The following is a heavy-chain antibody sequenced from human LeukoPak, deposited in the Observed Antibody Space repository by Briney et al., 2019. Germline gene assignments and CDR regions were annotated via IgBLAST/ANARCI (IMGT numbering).Heavy chain of an antibody. CDR2: ISGGSSDI. CDR3: ARDYFYCGGDCFVDY. J-gene: IGHJ4*02. CDR1: GFTFSDYG. Sequence: GGSLKLSCAGSGFTFSDYGMNWVRQAPGKGLEWVSSISGGSSDINYADSVKGRFTISRDNAKNSLYLLMNSLRAKDTAVYYCARDYFYCGGDCFVDYWGPGTLVSVSS. D-gene: IGHD2-21*02. V-gene: IGHV3-21*01.